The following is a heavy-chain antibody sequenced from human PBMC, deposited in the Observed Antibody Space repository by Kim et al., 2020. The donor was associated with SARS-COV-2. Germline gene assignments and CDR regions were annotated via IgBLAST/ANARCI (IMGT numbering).Heavy chain of an antibody. J-gene: IGHJ5*02. CDR2: IYYDGTA. Sequence: SETLSLTCTVSGATVGVSGYYWSWIRQIPGKGLEWIGYIYYDGTAYYSPSLKSRLTISVDPSKNQFSLEVTSVSGADTAVYYCARAVGSQPNNWFDPWGQGTLVTVSS. CDR3: ARAVGSQPNNWFDP. CDR1: GATVGVSGYY. D-gene: IGHD3-10*01. V-gene: IGHV4-31*03.